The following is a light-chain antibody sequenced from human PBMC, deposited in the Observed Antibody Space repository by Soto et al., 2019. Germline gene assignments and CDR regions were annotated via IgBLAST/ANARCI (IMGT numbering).Light chain of an antibody. CDR2: GVS. J-gene: IGLJ2*01. V-gene: IGLV2-8*01. CDR1: SSDIGAYNF. CDR3: SSYAGSNSYVV. Sequence: QSALTQPPSASGSPGQSVNISCTGTSSDIGAYNFVSWYQQHPGKAPRLMIYGVSKRPSGVPDRFSGSKSGNTASLTVSGLQAEDEADYYCSSYAGSNSYVVFGGGTKLTVL.